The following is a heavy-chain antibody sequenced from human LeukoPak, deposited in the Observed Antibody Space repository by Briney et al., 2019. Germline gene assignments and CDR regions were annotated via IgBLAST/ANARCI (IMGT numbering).Heavy chain of an antibody. CDR3: ARDYYDSSGYLAEYFQH. Sequence: PGGSLRLSCAASGFTFSSYSMNWVRQAPGKGLEWVSSISSSSSYIYYADSVKGRFTISRDNAKNSLYLQMNSLRAEDTAVYYCARDYYDSSGYLAEYFQHWGQGTLVTVSS. V-gene: IGHV3-21*01. D-gene: IGHD3-22*01. J-gene: IGHJ1*01. CDR2: ISSSSSYI. CDR1: GFTFSSYS.